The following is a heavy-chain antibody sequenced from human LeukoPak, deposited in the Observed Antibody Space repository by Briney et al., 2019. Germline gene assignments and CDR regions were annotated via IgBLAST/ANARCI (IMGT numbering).Heavy chain of an antibody. CDR1: GGSFSGYY. V-gene: IGHV4-34*01. Sequence: PSETLSLTCAVYGGSFSGYYWSWIRQPPGKGLEWIGEINHSGSTNYNPPLKSRVTISVDTSKNQFSLKLSSVAAADTAVYYCARAVYDFWSDYPISRVFDYWGEGTLVTVSS. D-gene: IGHD3-3*01. CDR3: ARAVYDFWSDYPISRVFDY. J-gene: IGHJ4*02. CDR2: INHSGST.